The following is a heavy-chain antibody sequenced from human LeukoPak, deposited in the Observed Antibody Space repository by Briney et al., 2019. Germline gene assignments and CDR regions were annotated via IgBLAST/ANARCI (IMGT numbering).Heavy chain of an antibody. D-gene: IGHD5-24*01. V-gene: IGHV3-9*01. J-gene: IGHJ4*02. CDR2: ISWNSGSI. CDR1: GFTFDVYA. CDR3: AKDMDSYIEMATVD. Sequence: PGGSLRLSCAASGFTFDVYAMHWVRQAPGKGLEWVSGISWNSGSIGYADSVKGRFTISRDNAKNSLYLQMNSLRAEDTAFYYCAKDMDSYIEMATVDWGQGTLVTVSS.